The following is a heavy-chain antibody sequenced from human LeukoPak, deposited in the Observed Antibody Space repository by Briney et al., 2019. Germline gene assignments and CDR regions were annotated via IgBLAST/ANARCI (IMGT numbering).Heavy chain of an antibody. CDR3: ARDSSGSLDY. Sequence: SETLSLTCTVSGGSISSYYWSWIRRPPGKGLEWIGYIYYSGSTNYNPSLKSRVTISVDMSKNQFSLKLSSVTAADTAVYYCARDSSGSLDYWGQGTLVTVSS. J-gene: IGHJ4*02. D-gene: IGHD3-22*01. CDR2: IYYSGST. V-gene: IGHV4-59*01. CDR1: GGSISSYY.